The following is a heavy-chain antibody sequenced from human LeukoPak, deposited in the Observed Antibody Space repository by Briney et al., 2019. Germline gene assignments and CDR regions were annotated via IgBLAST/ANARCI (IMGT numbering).Heavy chain of an antibody. CDR2: IYTSGST. CDR1: GGSISTDNYY. CDR3: AYYYDSSGFYPEMS. D-gene: IGHD3-22*01. J-gene: IGHJ4*02. V-gene: IGHV4-61*09. Sequence: SETLSLTCTVSGGSISTDNYYWSWIRQPAGKGLEWIGHIYTSGSTIYNPSLKSRVTISIDTSENQFSLKLSSVTAADTAVYYCAYYYDSSGFYPEMSWGQGILVTVSS.